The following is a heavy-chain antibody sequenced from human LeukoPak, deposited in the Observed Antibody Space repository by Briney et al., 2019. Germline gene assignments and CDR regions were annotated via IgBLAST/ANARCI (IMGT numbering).Heavy chain of an antibody. Sequence: GSSVKLSCKASGGTFSSYAISWVRQAPGQGLEWMGGIIPIFGTANYAQKFQGRVTITADKSTSTAYMELSSLRSEDTAVYYCAGSILTGYYTGRVDYYYYGMDVWGKGTTVTVSS. D-gene: IGHD3-9*01. CDR1: GGTFSSYA. J-gene: IGHJ6*04. CDR2: IIPIFGTA. CDR3: AGSILTGYYTGRVDYYYYGMDV. V-gene: IGHV1-69*06.